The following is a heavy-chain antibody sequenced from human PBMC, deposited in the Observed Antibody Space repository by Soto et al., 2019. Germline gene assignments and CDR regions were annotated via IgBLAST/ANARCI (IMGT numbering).Heavy chain of an antibody. D-gene: IGHD3-10*01. CDR2: ISGSGGST. CDR1: GFTFSSYA. J-gene: IGHJ6*02. CDR3: AKPLWFGEEDGMDV. V-gene: IGHV3-23*01. Sequence: HPGGSLRLSCAASGFTFSSYAMSWVRQAPGKGLEWVSAISGSGGSTYYADSVKGRFTISRDNSKNTLYLQMNSLRAEDTAVYYCAKPLWFGEEDGMDVWGQGTTVTVSS.